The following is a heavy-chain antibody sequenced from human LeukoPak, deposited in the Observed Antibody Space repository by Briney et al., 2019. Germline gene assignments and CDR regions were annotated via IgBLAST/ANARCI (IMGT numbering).Heavy chain of an antibody. J-gene: IGHJ4*02. CDR3: ASGVRWDFDY. CDR2: ISAYNGNT. CDR1: GYTFTAYY. V-gene: IGHV1-18*04. Sequence: ASVTVSCKASGYTFTAYYVHWVRQAPGQGLEWMGWISAYNGNTNYAQKFQGRVTMTTDTSTSTAYMEVTRLRSDDTAVYYCASGVRWDFDYWGQGTLVTVSS. D-gene: IGHD1-26*01.